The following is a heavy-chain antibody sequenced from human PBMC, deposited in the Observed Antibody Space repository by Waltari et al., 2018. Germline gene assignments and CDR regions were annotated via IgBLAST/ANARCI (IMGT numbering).Heavy chain of an antibody. CDR2: IYTGDSDT. V-gene: IGHV5-51*03. CDR3: ARRGYDSSGPHLDY. D-gene: IGHD3-22*01. CDR1: GYSSTSYW. J-gene: IGHJ4*02. Sequence: EVQLVQSGAVVKKPGESLQISCMGSGYSSTSYWIGWVRQMPGKRVAWLTMIYTGDSDTGNGPYFQGQATIAADKSISTAYLQWSSLKDSEPAMYYCARRGYDSSGPHLDYWGQGTLVTVSS.